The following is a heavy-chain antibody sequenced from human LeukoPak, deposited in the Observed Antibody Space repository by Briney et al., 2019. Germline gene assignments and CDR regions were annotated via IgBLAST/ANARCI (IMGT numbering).Heavy chain of an antibody. J-gene: IGHJ4*02. CDR1: GFTFSSYS. CDR3: ARAPTLFRGYSYGYPPLFDY. V-gene: IGHV3-21*01. CDR2: ISSSSSYI. Sequence: GGSLRLSCAASGFTFSSYSMNWVRQAPGKGLEWVSSISSSSSYIYYADSVKGRFTISRDNAKNSLYLQMNSLRAEDTAVYYCARAPTLFRGYSYGYPPLFDYWGQGTLVTVSS. D-gene: IGHD5-18*01.